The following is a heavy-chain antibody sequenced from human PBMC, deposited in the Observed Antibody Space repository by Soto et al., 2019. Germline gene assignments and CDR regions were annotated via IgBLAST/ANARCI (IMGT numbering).Heavy chain of an antibody. CDR1: GYTFTSYD. V-gene: IGHV1-8*01. J-gene: IGHJ4*02. D-gene: IGHD3-10*01. Sequence: QVQLVQSGAEVKKPGASVKVSCKASGYTFTSYDINWVRQATGQGLEWMGWMNPNTGNTGYAQKFQGRVTMTRNTSISTAYMELSSLRSEDTAVYYCAGYYYASGNYQGNLDYWGQGSLVTVSS. CDR2: MNPNTGNT. CDR3: AGYYYASGNYQGNLDY.